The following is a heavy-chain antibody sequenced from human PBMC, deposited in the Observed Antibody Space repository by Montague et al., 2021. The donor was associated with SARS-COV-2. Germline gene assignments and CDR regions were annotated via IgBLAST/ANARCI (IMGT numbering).Heavy chain of an antibody. CDR3: ARGWAFAP. CDR1: GGSTASHY. V-gene: IGHV4-59*08. Sequence: SETLSLTCTVSGGSTASHYGNWIRQSPGKRPEWIGYVYNNGDTKYNPSPQSRVTISIDTSENQFSLRLNSVTASDTAFYFCARGWAFAPWGQGRLVTVSS. CDR2: VYNNGDT. J-gene: IGHJ3*01. D-gene: IGHD6-19*01.